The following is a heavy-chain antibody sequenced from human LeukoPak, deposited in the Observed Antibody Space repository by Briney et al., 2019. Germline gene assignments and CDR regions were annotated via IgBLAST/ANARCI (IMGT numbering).Heavy chain of an antibody. V-gene: IGHV1-2*02. Sequence: ASVKVSCKASGYTFTGYYMHWVRQAPGQGLEWMGWINPNSGGTNYAQKFQCRVTMTSDTSISTAYMELSRLRSHDTAVYYCARARPNRSSWLRTSTSDAFDIWGQGTMVTVSS. J-gene: IGHJ3*02. CDR3: ARARPNRSSWLRTSTSDAFDI. CDR1: GYTFTGYY. D-gene: IGHD6-13*01. CDR2: INPNSGGT.